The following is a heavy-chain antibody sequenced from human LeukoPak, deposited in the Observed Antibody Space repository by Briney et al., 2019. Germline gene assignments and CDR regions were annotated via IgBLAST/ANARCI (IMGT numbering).Heavy chain of an antibody. CDR2: IFYSGST. V-gene: IGHV4-59*01. CDR1: GGSISNYY. D-gene: IGHD3-22*01. CDR3: ARADSSGYNYIDY. J-gene: IGHJ4*02. Sequence: SETLSLTYTVSGGSISNYYWSWIREPPGKGLEGSGYIFYSGSTNYNPSLKSRVTISVDTSNNKFSLNLRSVTAADTAVYYCARADSSGYNYIDYWGQGTLVTVSS.